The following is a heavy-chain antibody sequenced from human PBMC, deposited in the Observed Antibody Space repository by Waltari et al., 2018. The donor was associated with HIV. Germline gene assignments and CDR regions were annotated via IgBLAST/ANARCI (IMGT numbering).Heavy chain of an antibody. D-gene: IGHD6-19*01. CDR1: GFTFSSYG. Sequence: QVQLVESGGGVVQPGRSLRLSCAASGFTFSSYGMPWAGPAPGKGLEWVAVIWYDGSNKYYVDSVKGRFTISRDNSKNTLYLQMNSLRAEDTAVYYCARDWLMAVAGSPFDYWGQGTLVTVSS. CDR2: IWYDGSNK. V-gene: IGHV3-33*01. J-gene: IGHJ4*02. CDR3: ARDWLMAVAGSPFDY.